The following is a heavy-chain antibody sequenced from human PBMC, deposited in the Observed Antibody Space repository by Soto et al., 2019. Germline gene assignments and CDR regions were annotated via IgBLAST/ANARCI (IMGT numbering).Heavy chain of an antibody. V-gene: IGHV1-3*01. CDR3: AREMDVLRYFDWLLYY. CDR2: INAGNGNT. Sequence: GASVKVSCKASGYTFTSYAMHWARQAPGQRLEWMGWINAGNGNTKYSQKFQGRVTITRDTSASTAYMELSSLRSEDTAVYYCAREMDVLRYFDWLLYYWGQGTLVTVSS. J-gene: IGHJ4*02. D-gene: IGHD3-9*01. CDR1: GYTFTSYA.